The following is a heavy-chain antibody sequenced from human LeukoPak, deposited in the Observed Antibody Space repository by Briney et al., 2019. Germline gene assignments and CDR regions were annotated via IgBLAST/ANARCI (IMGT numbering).Heavy chain of an antibody. D-gene: IGHD1-1*01. J-gene: IGHJ6*02. V-gene: IGHV3-30*03. CDR3: ARPTAMFGTYYCGMDV. Sequence: PGRSLRLSCAASGFTFSSYGMHWLRQAPGKGLEWAAVISYDGSNRYYSDSVNGRFTISRDNSKNTLYLQMNSLRAEDTAVYYCARPTAMFGTYYCGMDVWGQGTTVTVSS. CDR2: ISYDGSNR. CDR1: GFTFSSYG.